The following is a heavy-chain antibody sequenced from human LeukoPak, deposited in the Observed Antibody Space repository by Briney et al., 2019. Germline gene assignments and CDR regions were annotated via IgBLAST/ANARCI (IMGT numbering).Heavy chain of an antibody. CDR3: ARGQQWLVRIFDY. D-gene: IGHD6-19*01. Sequence: SETLSLTCAVYGGSFSGYYWSWTRQPPGKGLEWIGEINHSGSTNYNPSLKSRVTISVDTSKNQFSLKLSSVTAADTAVYYCARGQQWLVRIFDYWGQGTLVTVSS. V-gene: IGHV4-34*01. J-gene: IGHJ4*02. CDR1: GGSFSGYY. CDR2: INHSGST.